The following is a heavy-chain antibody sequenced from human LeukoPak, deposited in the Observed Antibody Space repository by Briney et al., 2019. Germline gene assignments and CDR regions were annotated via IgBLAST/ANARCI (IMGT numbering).Heavy chain of an antibody. CDR3: ARGGVQLWLRNWFDP. D-gene: IGHD5-18*01. CDR2: IYYSGST. Sequence: SETLSLTCTVSGGSISSGGYYWSWIRQHPGKGLEWIGYIYYSGSTYYNPSLKSRVTISVDTSKNQFSLKLSSVTAADTAVYYCARGGVQLWLRNWFDPWGQGTLVTVSS. CDR1: GGSISSGGYY. V-gene: IGHV4-31*03. J-gene: IGHJ5*02.